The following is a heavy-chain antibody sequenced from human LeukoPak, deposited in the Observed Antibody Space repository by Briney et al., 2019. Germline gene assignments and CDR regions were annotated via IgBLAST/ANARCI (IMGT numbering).Heavy chain of an antibody. J-gene: IGHJ5*02. V-gene: IGHV4-4*07. Sequence: SETLSLTCTVSGGSISSYYWSWIRQPAGKGLEWIGRIYTSGSTNYSPSLKSRVTMSVDTSKNQFSLKLSSVTAADTAVYYCARVSRIAARQNEGWFDPWGQGTLVTVSS. CDR3: ARVSRIAARQNEGWFDP. CDR2: IYTSGST. CDR1: GGSISSYY. D-gene: IGHD6-6*01.